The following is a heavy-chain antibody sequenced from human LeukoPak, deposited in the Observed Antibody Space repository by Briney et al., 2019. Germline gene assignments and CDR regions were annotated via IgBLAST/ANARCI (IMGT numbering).Heavy chain of an antibody. CDR3: ARELGYSYPPERWFDP. V-gene: IGHV4-59*01. CDR2: IYYSGST. CDR1: GGSISSYY. D-gene: IGHD5-18*01. J-gene: IGHJ5*02. Sequence: PSETLSLTCTVSGGSISSYYWSWIRQPPGKGLEWIGYIYYSGSTNYNPSLKSRVTISVDTSKNQFSLKLSSVTAADTAVYYCARELGYSYPPERWFDPWGQGTLVTVSS.